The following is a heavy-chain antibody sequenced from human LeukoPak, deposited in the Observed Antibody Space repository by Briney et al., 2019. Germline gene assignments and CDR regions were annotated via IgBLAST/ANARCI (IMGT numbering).Heavy chain of an antibody. J-gene: IGHJ4*02. CDR1: GFTFTRHA. Sequence: PGGSLRLSCAASGFTFTRHAMSWVRQAPGKGLEWVSGISASGGVTYYAGSVKGRFTISRDNAKNSLYLQMNSLRAEDTAVYYCARWDRIQLWLNQDDDYWGQGTLVTVSS. CDR3: ARWDRIQLWLNQDDDY. CDR2: ISASGGVT. V-gene: IGHV3-23*01. D-gene: IGHD5-18*01.